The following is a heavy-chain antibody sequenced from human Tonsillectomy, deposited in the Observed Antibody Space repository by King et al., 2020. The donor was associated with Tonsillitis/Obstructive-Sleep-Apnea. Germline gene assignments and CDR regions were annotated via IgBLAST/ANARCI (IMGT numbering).Heavy chain of an antibody. CDR3: ARGLEFDWLPRFDY. J-gene: IGHJ4*02. CDR1: GGTFSSYA. CDR2: IIPIFGTA. D-gene: IGHD3-9*01. Sequence: QLVQSGAEVKKPGSSVKVSCKASGGTFSSYAISWGRQAPGQGLEWMGGIIPIFGTANYDQKFQGRGRITADESTSTAYMELSSLRSEDTAVYYCARGLEFDWLPRFDYWGQGTLVTVSS. V-gene: IGHV1-69*01.